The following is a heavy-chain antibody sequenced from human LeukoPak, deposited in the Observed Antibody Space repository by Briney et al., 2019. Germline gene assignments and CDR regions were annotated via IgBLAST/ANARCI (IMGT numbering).Heavy chain of an antibody. CDR1: GFTFSSYV. Sequence: PGGSLRLSCAASGFTFSSYVMSWVRQAPGKGLEWVSSISNSGGSTYYADSVKGRFTISRDNSKNTLYLQMNSLRAEDTAVYYCAKGGKWDVTPFDYWGQGTLVTVSS. V-gene: IGHV3-23*01. CDR3: AKGGKWDVTPFDY. D-gene: IGHD1-26*01. CDR2: ISNSGGST. J-gene: IGHJ4*02.